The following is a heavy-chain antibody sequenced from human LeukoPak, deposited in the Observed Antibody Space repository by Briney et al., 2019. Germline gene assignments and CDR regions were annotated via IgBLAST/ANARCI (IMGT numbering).Heavy chain of an antibody. CDR2: IYPVDSDT. J-gene: IGHJ4*02. D-gene: IGHD3-3*01. V-gene: IGHV5-51*01. CDR3: ARQNDFRLDY. CDR1: GYTFSSYW. Sequence: GESLKISCKGSGYTFSSYWIGWVRQMPGKGLKGIGIIYPVDSDTRYSLSLQAQVTISVDTSIGPAYLQWSSLKASDTAIYYCARQNDFRLDYWGQGTLVTVSS.